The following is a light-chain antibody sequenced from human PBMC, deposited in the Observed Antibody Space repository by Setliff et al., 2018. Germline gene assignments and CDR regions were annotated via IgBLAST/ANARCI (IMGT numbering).Light chain of an antibody. J-gene: IGLJ1*01. CDR1: SSDVGGYNR. CDR2: DVT. Sequence: QSALAQPASVSGSPGQSITISCTGTSSDVGGYNRVSWYQQHPDKAPKLMIYDVTKRPLGISDRFSGSKSGNTASLTISGLQAEDEADYYCSSYTNTANLYVFGAGTKGTVL. CDR3: SSYTNTANLYV. V-gene: IGLV2-14*03.